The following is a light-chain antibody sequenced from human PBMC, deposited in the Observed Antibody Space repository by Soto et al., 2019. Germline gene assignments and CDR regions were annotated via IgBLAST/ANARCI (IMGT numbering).Light chain of an antibody. Sequence: EIVMTQSPATLSVSPGERATLSCRASQSVSSNLAWYQQKPGQAPRLLIYGASTRATGIPARFSGSGSGTDFTLTLRSLQSEDFAVYYCQQYNNWPPLTFGGGTKVEIK. CDR2: GAS. CDR1: QSVSSN. V-gene: IGKV3-15*01. CDR3: QQYNNWPPLT. J-gene: IGKJ4*01.